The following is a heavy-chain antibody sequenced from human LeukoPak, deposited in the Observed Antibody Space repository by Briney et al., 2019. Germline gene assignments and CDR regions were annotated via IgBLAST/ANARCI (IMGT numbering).Heavy chain of an antibody. CDR2: INPNGGGT. CDR1: GYTFTGYY. CDR3: ARAVYYDSSGYLGYFDY. D-gene: IGHD3-22*01. Sequence: ASVKVSCKASGYTFTGYYMHWVRQAPGQGVEWMGWINPNGGGTNYAQKFQGRVTMTRDTSISTAYMELSRLRSDDTAVYYCARAVYYDSSGYLGYFDYWGQGTLVTVSS. J-gene: IGHJ4*02. V-gene: IGHV1-2*02.